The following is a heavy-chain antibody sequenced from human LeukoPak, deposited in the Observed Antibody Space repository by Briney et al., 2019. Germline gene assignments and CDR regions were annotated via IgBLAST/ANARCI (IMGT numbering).Heavy chain of an antibody. CDR2: ISGSGGST. D-gene: IGHD3-22*01. V-gene: IGHV3-23*01. J-gene: IGHJ4*02. CDR1: GFTFSSYA. CDR3: AKFRYHSNDNNYLDFNY. Sequence: GGSLRLSCAASGFTFSSYAMSWVRQALGKGLEWVSAISGSGGSTYYADSVKGRFTISRDNSKNTLYLQMNSLRAEDTAVYYCAKFRYHSNDNNYLDFNYWGQGTLVTVSS.